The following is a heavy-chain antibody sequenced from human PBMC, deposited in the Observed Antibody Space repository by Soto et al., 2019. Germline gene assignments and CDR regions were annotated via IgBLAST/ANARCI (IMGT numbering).Heavy chain of an antibody. CDR3: ARDRYFDY. CDR1: GFTFSSYA. V-gene: IGHV3-30-3*01. J-gene: IGHJ4*02. Sequence: SLRLSCAASGFTFSSYAMHWVRQAPGKGLEWVAVISYDGSNKYYADSVKGRFTISRDNSKNALYLQMNSLRAEDTAVYYCARDRYFDYWGQGTLVTVSS. CDR2: ISYDGSNK.